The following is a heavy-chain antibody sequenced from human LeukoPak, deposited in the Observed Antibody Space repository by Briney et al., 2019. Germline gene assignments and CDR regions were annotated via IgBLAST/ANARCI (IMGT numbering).Heavy chain of an antibody. J-gene: IGHJ6*02. Sequence: GGSLRLSCTASGFTFGDYAMSWVRQAPGKGLEGVGFIRSKAYGGTTEYAASVKGRFTISRDDSKSIAELQMNSLKTEDTAVYSCTRGDSSGWSGYYGMAVWGQGTTVTVSS. CDR2: IRSKAYGGTT. CDR3: TRGDSSGWSGYYGMAV. V-gene: IGHV3-49*04. D-gene: IGHD6-19*01. CDR1: GFTFGDYA.